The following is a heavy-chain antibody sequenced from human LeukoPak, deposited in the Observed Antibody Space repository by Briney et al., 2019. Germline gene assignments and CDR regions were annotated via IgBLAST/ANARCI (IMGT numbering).Heavy chain of an antibody. Sequence: GGSLRLSCEASGFTFSDYWMHWVRQAPVKGLVCVSHINNDGSITNYADSVKGRFTISRDNAKNTLYLQINSLRAEDTAVYYCARDLTGNVFDHWGQGTLVTVSS. D-gene: IGHD7-27*01. J-gene: IGHJ4*02. CDR2: INNDGSIT. CDR1: GFTFSDYW. CDR3: ARDLTGNVFDH. V-gene: IGHV3-74*01.